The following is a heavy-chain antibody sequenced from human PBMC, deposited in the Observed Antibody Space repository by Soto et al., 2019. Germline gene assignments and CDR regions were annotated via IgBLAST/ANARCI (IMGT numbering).Heavy chain of an antibody. D-gene: IGHD6-19*01. J-gene: IGHJ6*01. CDR1: GFTFSNYN. V-gene: IGHV3-21*01. CDR3: ARVQAVAALYGSDV. CDR2: IGTTSSYI. Sequence: EVQLVESGGGLVKPGGSLRLSCAASGFTFSNYNINWVRQAPGKGLEWVSSIGTTSSYIYYADSVKGRFTISRDNAKNSLYLQMNRLRAEDTAVYYCARVQAVAALYGSDVW.